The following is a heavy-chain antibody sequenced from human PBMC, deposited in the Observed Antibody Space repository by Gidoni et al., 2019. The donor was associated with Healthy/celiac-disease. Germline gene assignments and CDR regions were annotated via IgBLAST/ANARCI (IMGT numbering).Heavy chain of an antibody. J-gene: IGHJ6*02. CDR1: GGTFSSYA. Sequence: QVQLVQSGAEVKKPGSSVKVSCKASGGTFSSYALSWVRQAPGKGLEWMGGIIPIFGQANYEQKFQGRVTITADESTSTAYMELSSLRSEDTAVYYCGVAATDHYYYYYGMDVWGQGTTVTVSS. V-gene: IGHV1-69*01. D-gene: IGHD2-15*01. CDR3: GVAATDHYYYYYGMDV. CDR2: IIPIFGQA.